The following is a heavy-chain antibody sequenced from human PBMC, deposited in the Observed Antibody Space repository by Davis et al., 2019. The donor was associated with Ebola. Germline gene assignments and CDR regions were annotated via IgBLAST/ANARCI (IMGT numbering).Heavy chain of an antibody. CDR1: GGSISSYY. D-gene: IGHD5-24*01. Sequence: SETLSLTCTVSGGSISSYYWSWIRQPPGKGLEWIGYIYYSGSTNYNPSLKSRVTISVDTSKNQFSLKLSSVTAADTAVYYCARDKGWLQLRYYYGMDVWGQGTTVTVSS. CDR3: ARDKGWLQLRYYYGMDV. J-gene: IGHJ6*02. V-gene: IGHV4-59*01. CDR2: IYYSGST.